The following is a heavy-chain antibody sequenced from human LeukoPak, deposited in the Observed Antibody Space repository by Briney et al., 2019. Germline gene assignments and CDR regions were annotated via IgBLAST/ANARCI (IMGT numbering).Heavy chain of an antibody. J-gene: IGHJ4*02. CDR3: GRWALDY. CDR1: GFTFDDYA. Sequence: GRSLRLSCAASGFTFDDYAMHWVRQAPGKGLEWVAVIWFDGSIKYYADSVKGRFTISRDNSENMLFLQMNSLTAEDTAVYYCGRWALDYWGQGTVVTVSS. V-gene: IGHV3-33*08. CDR2: IWFDGSIK.